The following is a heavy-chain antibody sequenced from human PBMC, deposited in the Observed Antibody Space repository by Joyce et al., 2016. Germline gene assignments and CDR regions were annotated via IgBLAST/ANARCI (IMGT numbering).Heavy chain of an antibody. J-gene: IGHJ5*02. CDR2: TYYRSKWYN. CDR1: GDSVSSDRTA. D-gene: IGHD2-21*02. CDR3: ARTTGTVTARWFDP. Sequence: QVQLQQSGPGLVKTSQTLSLTCVISGDSVSSDRTAWHWIRQSPSRGLEWLGRTYYRSKWYNDYAASVKSRIIINSDTSKNHFSLQLKYVTPEDTAVYYCARTTGTVTARWFDPWGQGSLVTVS. V-gene: IGHV6-1*01.